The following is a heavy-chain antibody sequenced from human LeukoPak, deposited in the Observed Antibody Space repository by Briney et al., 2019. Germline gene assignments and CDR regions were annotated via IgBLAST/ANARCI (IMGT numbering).Heavy chain of an antibody. CDR2: ISWNSGSI. V-gene: IGHV3-9*01. CDR3: AKELSGSYSFDY. Sequence: GRSLRLSCAASGFTFDDYAMHWVRQAPGKCLEWVSGISWNSGSIGYADSVKGRFTISRDNAKYSLYLQMNSLRAEDTALYYCAKELSGSYSFDYWGQGTLVTVSS. J-gene: IGHJ4*02. CDR1: GFTFDDYA. D-gene: IGHD1-26*01.